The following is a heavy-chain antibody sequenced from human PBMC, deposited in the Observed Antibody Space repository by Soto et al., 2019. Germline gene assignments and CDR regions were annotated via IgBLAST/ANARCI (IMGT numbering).Heavy chain of an antibody. CDR3: AREVACSGGSCSSGGWVNWFDP. CDR2: INAGNGNT. V-gene: IGHV1-3*01. Sequence: ASVKVSCKASGYTFTSYAMHWVRQAPGQRLEWMGWINAGNGNTKYLQKFQGRVTITRDTSASTAYMELSSLRSEDTAVYYCAREVACSGGSCSSGGWVNWFDPWGQGTLVTVSS. D-gene: IGHD2-15*01. J-gene: IGHJ5*02. CDR1: GYTFTSYA.